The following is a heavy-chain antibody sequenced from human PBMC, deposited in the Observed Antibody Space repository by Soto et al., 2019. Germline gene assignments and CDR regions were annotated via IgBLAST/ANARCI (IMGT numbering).Heavy chain of an antibody. J-gene: IGHJ4*02. CDR2: INSDGSST. CDR3: AVAVAGPTAIGY. V-gene: IGHV3-74*01. Sequence: GGSLRLSCAAYGFTFSSYWMHWVRQAPGKGLVWVSRINSDGSSTSYADSVKGRFTISRDNAKNTLYLQMNSLRAEDTAVYYCAVAVAGPTAIGYWGQGTLVTVSS. D-gene: IGHD6-19*01. CDR1: GFTFSSYW.